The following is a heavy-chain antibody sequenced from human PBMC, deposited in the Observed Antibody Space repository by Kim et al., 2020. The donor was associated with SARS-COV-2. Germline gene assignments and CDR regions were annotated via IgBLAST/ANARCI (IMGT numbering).Heavy chain of an antibody. D-gene: IGHD3-10*01. Sequence: GGSLRLSCAASGFTFSSYWMSWVRQAPGKGLEWVANIKQDGSEKYYVDSVKGRFTISRDNAKNSLYLQMNSLRAEDTAVYYCARDAGEFTLERITMVQGALDYYYYYMDVWGKGTTVTVSS. CDR1: GFTFSSYW. CDR3: ARDAGEFTLERITMVQGALDYYYYYMDV. V-gene: IGHV3-7*01. CDR2: IKQDGSEK. J-gene: IGHJ6*03.